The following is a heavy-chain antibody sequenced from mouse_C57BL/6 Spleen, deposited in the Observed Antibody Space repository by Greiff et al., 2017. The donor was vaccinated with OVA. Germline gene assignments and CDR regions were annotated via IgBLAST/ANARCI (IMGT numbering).Heavy chain of an antibody. D-gene: IGHD2-4*01. J-gene: IGHJ2*01. V-gene: IGHV8-12*01. CDR3: ARSSTYYDYDGYYFDY. Sequence: QVTLKVCGPGILQSSQTLSLTCSFSGFSLSTSGMGVSWIRQPSGKGLEWLAHIYWDDDKRYNPSLKSRLKISKDTSRNQVYLKITSVDTADTATYYCARSSTYYDYDGYYFDYWGQGPTLTVSA. CDR2: IYWDDDK. CDR1: GFSLSTSGMG.